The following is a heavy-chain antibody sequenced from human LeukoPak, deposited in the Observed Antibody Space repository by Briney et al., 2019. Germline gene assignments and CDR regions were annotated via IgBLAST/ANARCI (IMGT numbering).Heavy chain of an antibody. Sequence: ASVKVSCKASGYTFIGYGITWVRQAPGQGLEWMGWISAYNGETNYAQKFQGRLTMTTDTSTSTAHMELRSLRSDDTAVYYCARGYCTSTNCLYYFDYWGQGTLVTVSS. D-gene: IGHD2-2*01. CDR1: GYTFIGYG. J-gene: IGHJ4*02. CDR3: ARGYCTSTNCLYYFDY. V-gene: IGHV1-18*01. CDR2: ISAYNGET.